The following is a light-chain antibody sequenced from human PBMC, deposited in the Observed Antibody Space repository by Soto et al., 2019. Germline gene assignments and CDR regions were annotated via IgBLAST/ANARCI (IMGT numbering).Light chain of an antibody. CDR1: QSVSSY. V-gene: IGKV3-11*01. Sequence: EIVLTQSPATLSLSPGKRATLSCRASQSVSSYLAWYQQKPGQAPRLLIYDASSRATGIPARFSGSGSGTDFTLTLSSLEPEDFAVYYCQQRRTWPVTFGPGPKVDIK. CDR3: QQRRTWPVT. CDR2: DAS. J-gene: IGKJ1*01.